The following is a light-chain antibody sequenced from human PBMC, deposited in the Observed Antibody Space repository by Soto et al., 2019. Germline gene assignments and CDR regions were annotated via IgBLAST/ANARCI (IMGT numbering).Light chain of an antibody. CDR1: QSLLQSRGKTA. Sequence: VLTQTPLSLSVTPGQPASISCKSSQSLLQSRGKTAFNWYLQRPGQPPQLLIFEVSKRFSGVPDRFSGGGSGTDFTLHISRVEAEDVGVFYCLQSVQLSRTFGQGTKVEIK. V-gene: IGKV2D-29*01. CDR3: LQSVQLSRT. CDR2: EVS. J-gene: IGKJ1*01.